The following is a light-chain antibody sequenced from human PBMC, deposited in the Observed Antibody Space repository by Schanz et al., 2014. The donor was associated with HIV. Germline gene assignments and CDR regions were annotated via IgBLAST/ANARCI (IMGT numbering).Light chain of an antibody. V-gene: IGLV1-51*01. CDR3: TTWDSTLSAVV. CDR2: GTH. CDR1: AFNIGQNY. J-gene: IGLJ2*01. Sequence: QSVLTQPPSVSAAPGQKVTIACSGSAFNIGQNYVSWYQQLPGTAPKLLIYGTHDRLSEIPDRFSGSKTGTSATLAILGLQTGDEADYYCTTWDSTLSAVVFGGGTKLTVL.